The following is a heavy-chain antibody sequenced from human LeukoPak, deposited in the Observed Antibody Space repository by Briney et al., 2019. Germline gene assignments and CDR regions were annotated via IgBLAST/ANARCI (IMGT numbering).Heavy chain of an antibody. CDR3: AREAGFVVVVAAKHYYYYYMDV. V-gene: IGHV4-39*07. Sequence: SETLSLTCTVSGGSISSSSYYWGWIRQPPGKGLEWIGSIYYSGSTYYNPSLKSRVTISVDTSKNQFSLKLSSVTAADTAVYYCAREAGFVVVVAAKHYYYYYMDVWGKGTTVTVSS. D-gene: IGHD2-15*01. J-gene: IGHJ6*03. CDR1: GGSISSSSYY. CDR2: IYYSGST.